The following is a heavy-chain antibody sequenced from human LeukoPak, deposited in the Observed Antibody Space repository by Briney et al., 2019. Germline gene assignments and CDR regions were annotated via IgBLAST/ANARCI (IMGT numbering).Heavy chain of an antibody. Sequence: GGSLRLSCAASGFTFSSYNMNWVRQAPGKGPEWVSSITSSSEYTYHADSVKGRFTISRDNAKNSLYLQMNSLRAEDTAVYYCARVASSTWYGDYWGQGTLVTVSS. CDR3: ARVASSTWYGDY. J-gene: IGHJ4*02. CDR2: ITSSSEYT. V-gene: IGHV3-21*01. CDR1: GFTFSSYN. D-gene: IGHD6-13*01.